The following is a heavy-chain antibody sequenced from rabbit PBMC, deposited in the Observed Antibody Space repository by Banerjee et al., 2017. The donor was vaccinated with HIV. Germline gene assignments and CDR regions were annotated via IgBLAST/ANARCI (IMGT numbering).Heavy chain of an antibody. CDR1: GFSFSISYY. V-gene: IGHV1S45*01. J-gene: IGHJ3*01. CDR3: ARDLWTTRLDL. Sequence: QEQLEESGGDLVKPEGSLTLTCTASGFSFSISYYMCWVRQAPGKGLEWIGTIYAGSSGSAYYASWAKGRFTISKTSSTTVTLLMTSLTAADTATYFCARDLWTTRLDLWGPGTLVTVS. CDR2: IYAGSSGSA.